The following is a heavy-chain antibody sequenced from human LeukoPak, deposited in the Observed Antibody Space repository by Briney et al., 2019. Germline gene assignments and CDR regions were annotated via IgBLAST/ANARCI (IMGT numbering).Heavy chain of an antibody. D-gene: IGHD6-19*01. CDR1: GFTFSSYA. Sequence: PGGSLRLSCAASGFTFSSYAMHWVRQAPGKGLEWVAVISYDGSNKYYADSVKGRFTISRDNSKNTLYLQMNSLRAEDTAVYYCARDGAVAGRAFDYWAREPWSPSPQ. J-gene: IGHJ4*02. CDR2: ISYDGSNK. V-gene: IGHV3-30*04. CDR3: ARDGAVAGRAFDY.